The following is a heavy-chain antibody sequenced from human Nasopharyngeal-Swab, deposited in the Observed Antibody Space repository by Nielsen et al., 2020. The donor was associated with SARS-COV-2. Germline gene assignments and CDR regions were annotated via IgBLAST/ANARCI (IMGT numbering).Heavy chain of an antibody. CDR2: ISSTGDYI. J-gene: IGHJ4*02. CDR3: ARDTPAMFAY. CDR1: GFTFSFFG. Sequence: GESLKISCAASGFTFSFFGMHWVRQAPGKGLEWVSAISSTGDYIYYAASVKGRFTISRDNAKNSLYLQMNSLRHEDTAVYYCARDTPAMFAYWGQGTLVTVSS. V-gene: IGHV3-21*01.